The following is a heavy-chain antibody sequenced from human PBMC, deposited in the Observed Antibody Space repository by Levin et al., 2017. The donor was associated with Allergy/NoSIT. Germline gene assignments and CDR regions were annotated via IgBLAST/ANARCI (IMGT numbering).Heavy chain of an antibody. CDR3: ARNYGSGIDY. V-gene: IGHV3-30*03. CDR2: ISYDGSNK. Sequence: GESLKISCAASGFTFSSYGMHWVRQAPGKGLEWVAVISYDGSNKYYADSVKGRFTISRDNSKNTLYLQMNSLRAEDTAVYYCARNYGSGIDYWGQGTLVTVSS. J-gene: IGHJ4*02. D-gene: IGHD3-10*01. CDR1: GFTFSSYG.